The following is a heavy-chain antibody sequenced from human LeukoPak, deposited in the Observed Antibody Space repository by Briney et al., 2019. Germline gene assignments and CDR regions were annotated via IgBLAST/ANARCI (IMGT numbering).Heavy chain of an antibody. D-gene: IGHD6-19*01. CDR1: EFNFSDYY. CDR3: AAGWYTFAP. CDR2: ISGDSNTI. V-gene: IGHV3-11*04. Sequence: GGSLRLSCAASEFNFSDYYMTWLRQAPGKGLEWVSYISGDSNTIDYADSVKGRFTISRDNAKNSMYLQLSSLRVEDTAVYYCAAGWYTFAPWGQGTPVTVSS. J-gene: IGHJ5*02.